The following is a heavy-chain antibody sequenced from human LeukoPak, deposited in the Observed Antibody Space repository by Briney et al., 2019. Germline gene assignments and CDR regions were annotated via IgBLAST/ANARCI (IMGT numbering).Heavy chain of an antibody. V-gene: IGHV3-15*07. CDR2: IKSKTDGGTT. Sequence: GGSLRLSCAASGFTFSNAWMNWVRQAPGKGLEWVGRIKSKTDGGTTDYAAPVKGRFTISRDDSKNTLYLQMNSLKTEDTAVYHCARDPFERSGDYHVYWGQGILVTVSS. J-gene: IGHJ4*02. CDR3: ARDPFERSGDYHVY. D-gene: IGHD3-22*01. CDR1: GFTFSNAW.